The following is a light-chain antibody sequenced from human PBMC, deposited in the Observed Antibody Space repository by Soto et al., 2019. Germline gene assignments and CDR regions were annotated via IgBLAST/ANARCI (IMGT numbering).Light chain of an antibody. CDR3: QQSYRTPLT. V-gene: IGKV1-39*01. J-gene: IGKJ4*01. CDR1: QSITNY. Sequence: DMEMTQSPSSLSASVGDRVTITCRASQSITNYLNWYQHKPGKVPKLLIYAASSLQSGVPRRFSGSGSGTDFTLPINSLRPEDFATYYCQQSYRTPLTFGGGTKIEIK. CDR2: AAS.